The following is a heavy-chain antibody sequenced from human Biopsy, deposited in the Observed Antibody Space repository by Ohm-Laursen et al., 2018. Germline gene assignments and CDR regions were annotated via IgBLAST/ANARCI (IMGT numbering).Heavy chain of an antibody. CDR3: STGGGDFYYNGMDV. D-gene: IGHD3-16*01. CDR1: GFTFGDAW. CDR2: IKSKFDGETT. Sequence: SLRLSCAASGFTFGDAWMSWIRQAPGKGLEWVGRIKSKFDGETTDYAAPVKGRFIISRDDSKSTLFLQMNSLKVEDTGVYFCSTGGGDFYYNGMDVWGQGTTVTVSS. V-gene: IGHV3-15*01. J-gene: IGHJ6*02.